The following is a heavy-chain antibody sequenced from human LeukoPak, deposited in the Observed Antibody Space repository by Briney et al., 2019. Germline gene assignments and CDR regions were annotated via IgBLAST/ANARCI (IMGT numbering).Heavy chain of an antibody. CDR1: GSYISSYY. D-gene: IGHD2-2*01. J-gene: IGHJ4*02. CDR3: ARDCSSTSCYRYYFDY. V-gene: IGHV4-4*07. CDR2: IYTSGST. Sequence: SETLSLTCTVSGSYISSYYWSWIRQPAGKGLEWIGRIYTSGSTNYNPSPKSRVTMSLDTSKNQFSLKLSSVTAADTAVYYCARDCSSTSCYRYYFDYWGQGNLVTVSS.